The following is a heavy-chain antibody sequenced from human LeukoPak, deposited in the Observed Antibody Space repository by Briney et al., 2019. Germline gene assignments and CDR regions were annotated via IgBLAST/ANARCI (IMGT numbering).Heavy chain of an antibody. Sequence: ASVKVSCKASGYTFTSYYMHWVQQAPGQGLEWMGIINPSGGSTTYTQKFQGRVTMTKDTSTSTVYMELSSLRSEDTAVYYCARDSSTTVVTPDYFDYWGQGTLVTVSS. CDR3: ARDSSTTVVTPDYFDY. CDR1: GYTFTSYY. D-gene: IGHD4-23*01. J-gene: IGHJ4*02. V-gene: IGHV1-46*01. CDR2: INPSGGST.